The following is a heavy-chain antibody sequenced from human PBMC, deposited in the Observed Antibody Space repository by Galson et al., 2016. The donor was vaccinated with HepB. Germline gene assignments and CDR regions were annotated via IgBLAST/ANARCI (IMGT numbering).Heavy chain of an antibody. Sequence: SLRLSCAASGFTFSFYSMNWVRQAPGKGLEWIGRIKKKADRYATTYVASVKGRFTISRDDSENTAYLQMNSLKTEDTAVYYCAGRRDGSGDGFDIWGQGTMVTVTS. CDR2: IKKKADRYAT. CDR3: AGRRDGSGDGFDI. D-gene: IGHD5-24*01. J-gene: IGHJ3*02. CDR1: GFTFSFYS. V-gene: IGHV3-73*01.